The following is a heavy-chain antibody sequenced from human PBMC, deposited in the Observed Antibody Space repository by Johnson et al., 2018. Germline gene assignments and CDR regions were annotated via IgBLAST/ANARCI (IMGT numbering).Heavy chain of an antibody. CDR2: IWYDGSNK. D-gene: IGHD3-22*01. V-gene: IGHV3-33*01. CDR3: AASPHYYDSSGYYSVWFRH. Sequence: QVQLVQSGGGVVQPGRSLRLSCAASGFTFSSYGMHWVRQAPGKGLEWVAVIWYDGSNKYYADSVKGRFTISRDNSKNTLYLQMNSLRAEDTAVYSCAASPHYYDSSGYYSVWFRHWGQGTLVTVSS. J-gene: IGHJ1*01. CDR1: GFTFSSYG.